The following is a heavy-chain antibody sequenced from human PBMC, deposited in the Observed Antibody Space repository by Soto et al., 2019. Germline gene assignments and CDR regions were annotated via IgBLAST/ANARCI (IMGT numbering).Heavy chain of an antibody. CDR2: ISGSGGST. Sequence: VGSRRLSCAASGFTFSSYAMSWVRQTPGKGLEWVSAISGSGGSTYYADSVKGRFTISRDNSKSTVYLELNNLSAEDTAVYHCAKNQGVELVPLATVDWFDPWGQGSVVTVSS. J-gene: IGHJ5*02. D-gene: IGHD1-26*01. CDR3: AKNQGVELVPLATVDWFDP. V-gene: IGHV3-23*01. CDR1: GFTFSSYA.